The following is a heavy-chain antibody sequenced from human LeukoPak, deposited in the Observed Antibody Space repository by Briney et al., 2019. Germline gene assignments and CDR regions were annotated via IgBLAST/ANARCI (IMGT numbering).Heavy chain of an antibody. J-gene: IGHJ5*02. CDR1: GFTFSDYY. V-gene: IGHV3-11*04. Sequence: PGGSLRLSCAASGFTFSDYYMSWIRQAPGKGLEWVSYISSSGSTICYADSVKGRFTISRDNAKNSLYLQMNSLRAEDTAVYYCARVGGYCSSTSCWGENWFDPWGQGTLVTVSS. CDR3: ARVGGYCSSTSCWGENWFDP. CDR2: ISSSGSTI. D-gene: IGHD2-2*01.